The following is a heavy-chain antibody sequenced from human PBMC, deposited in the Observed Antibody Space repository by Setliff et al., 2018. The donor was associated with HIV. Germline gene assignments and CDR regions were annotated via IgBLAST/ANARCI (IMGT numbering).Heavy chain of an antibody. CDR2: IYSSGST. J-gene: IGHJ5*02. CDR1: GGSISGHY. V-gene: IGHV4-4*09. D-gene: IGHD3-10*01. Sequence: SETLSLTCTVSGGSISGHYWSWIRQPPGRGLGWIGYIYSSGSTNFNPPLQSRVTISVDTSKNQFSLKLSSVTAADTAVYYCARHSGVASPNWFDPWGQGALVTVSS. CDR3: ARHSGVASPNWFDP.